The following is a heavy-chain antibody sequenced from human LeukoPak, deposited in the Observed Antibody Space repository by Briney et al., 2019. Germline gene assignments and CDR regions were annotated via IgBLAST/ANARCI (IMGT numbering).Heavy chain of an antibody. J-gene: IGHJ5*02. V-gene: IGHV4-39*01. D-gene: IGHD3-10*01. CDR2: IYYSGST. Sequence: SETLSLTCTVSGGSISSSSYYWGWIRQPPGKGLEWIGNIYYSGSTYYNPSLKSRVTISVDTSKNQFSLKLSSVTATDTAVYYCARSIIWFGGSLPEPWFDPWGQGTLVTVSS. CDR3: ARSIIWFGGSLPEPWFDP. CDR1: GGSISSSSYY.